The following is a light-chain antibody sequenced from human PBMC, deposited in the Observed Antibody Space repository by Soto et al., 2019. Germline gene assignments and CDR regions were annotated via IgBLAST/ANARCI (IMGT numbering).Light chain of an antibody. J-gene: IGKJ1*01. CDR1: QSISSN. Sequence: DIQMTQSPSSLSASIGDIVTITCRASQSISSNVNWYQQKPGRVPKLLIYAASSLQSGVPSRFSGSGSGTDFTLTISSLQPEDFATYYCQQSYRSPPTFGQGTKVDIK. V-gene: IGKV1-39*01. CDR3: QQSYRSPPT. CDR2: AAS.